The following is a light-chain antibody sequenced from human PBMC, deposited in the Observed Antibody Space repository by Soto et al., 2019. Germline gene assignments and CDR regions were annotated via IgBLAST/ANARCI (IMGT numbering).Light chain of an antibody. Sequence: NFMLTQPHSVSESPGKTVTISCTRSSGSIASNYMQWYQQRPGSAPTTVIYEDNQRPSGVPDRFSGSIDSSSNSASLTISGLKTEDEADYYCQSYDSSNQDVVFGGGTKVTVL. V-gene: IGLV6-57*03. J-gene: IGLJ2*01. CDR2: EDN. CDR3: QSYDSSNQDVV. CDR1: SGSIASNY.